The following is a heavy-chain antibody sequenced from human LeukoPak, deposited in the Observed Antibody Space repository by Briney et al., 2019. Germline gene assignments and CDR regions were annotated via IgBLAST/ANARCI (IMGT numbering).Heavy chain of an antibody. J-gene: IGHJ5*02. D-gene: IGHD6-13*01. CDR2: IVPIFGTA. V-gene: IGHV1-69*05. CDR3: ARTTWATYSTRRWFDP. Sequence: SVKVSCKASGGTFSSYAISWVRQAPGQGLEWMGRIVPIFGTANYAQKFQGRVTITTDESTSTAYMELSSLRSEDTAVYYCARTTWATYSTRRWFDPWGQGTLVTVSS. CDR1: GGTFSSYA.